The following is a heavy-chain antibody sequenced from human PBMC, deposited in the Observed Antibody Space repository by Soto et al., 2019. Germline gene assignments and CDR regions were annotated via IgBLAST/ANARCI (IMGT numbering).Heavy chain of an antibody. J-gene: IGHJ3*02. D-gene: IGHD6-19*01. CDR1: GFTVSSNY. Sequence: GGSLRLSCAASGFTVSSNYMSWVRQAPGKGLEWISIIYSAGNTYYADSVKGRFTISRDNSKNTLYLQMNSLRAEDTAVYYCAKTANGWFSAFDIWGQGTMVTVSS. V-gene: IGHV3-66*01. CDR2: IYSAGNT. CDR3: AKTANGWFSAFDI.